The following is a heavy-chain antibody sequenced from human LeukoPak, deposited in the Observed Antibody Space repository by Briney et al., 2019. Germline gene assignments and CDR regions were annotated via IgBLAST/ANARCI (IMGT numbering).Heavy chain of an antibody. CDR1: GGTFSSYA. J-gene: IGHJ3*02. D-gene: IGHD2-21*02. CDR2: IIPIFGTA. Sequence: SVKVSCKASGGTFSSYAISWVRQAPGQGLEWMGGIIPIFGTANYAQKFQGRVTITADKSTSTAYMELSSLRSEDTAVYYCARDPRYCGGDCYVSDAFDIWGQGTMVTVSS. CDR3: ARDPRYCGGDCYVSDAFDI. V-gene: IGHV1-69*06.